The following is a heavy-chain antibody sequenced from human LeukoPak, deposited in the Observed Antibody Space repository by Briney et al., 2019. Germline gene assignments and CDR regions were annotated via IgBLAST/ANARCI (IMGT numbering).Heavy chain of an antibody. CDR3: ARRGHYYYYGMDV. J-gene: IGHJ6*02. CDR2: IYYSGST. Sequence: PSETLSLTCTVSGGSISSYYWSWIRQPPGKGLEWIGYIYYSGSTNYNPSLKSRVTISVDTSKNQFSLKLSSVTAADTAVYYCARRGHYYYYGMDVWGQGTTVTVSS. V-gene: IGHV4-59*08. CDR1: GGSISSYY.